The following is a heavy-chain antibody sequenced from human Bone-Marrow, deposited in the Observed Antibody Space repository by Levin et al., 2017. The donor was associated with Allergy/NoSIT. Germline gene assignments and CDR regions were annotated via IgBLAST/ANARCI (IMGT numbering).Heavy chain of an antibody. CDR3: ARDRNKWDWLAGFDP. D-gene: IGHD1-26*01. V-gene: IGHV4-30-4*01. CDR1: GGSIRSGDYY. Sequence: SETLSLTCTVSGGSIRSGDYYWTWIRQTPGKGLEYIGSIFYSGTTSYNPSLKSRLSISVDTSKNQFSLRLTSMTAADTAVYFCARDRNKWDWLAGFDPWGQGILVTVSS. CDR2: IFYSGTT. J-gene: IGHJ5*02.